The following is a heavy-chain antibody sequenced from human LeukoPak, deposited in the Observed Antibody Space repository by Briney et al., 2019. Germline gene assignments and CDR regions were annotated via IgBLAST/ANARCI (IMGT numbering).Heavy chain of an antibody. CDR1: GYTFTSYY. J-gene: IGHJ5*01. CDR3: AKNFDWLNQYNWFDS. V-gene: IGHV1-2*02. D-gene: IGHD3-9*01. CDR2: INPNSGGT. Sequence: GASVKVSCKASGYTFTSYYIHWVRQAPGQGLEWMGWINPNSGGTNYIQKFQGRVTMTRDTSISTAYMELSRLRSDDTAVYYCAKNFDWLNQYNWFDSWGQGTLVTVSS.